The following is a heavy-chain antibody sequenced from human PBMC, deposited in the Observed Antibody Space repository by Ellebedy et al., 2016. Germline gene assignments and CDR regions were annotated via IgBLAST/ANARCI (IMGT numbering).Heavy chain of an antibody. J-gene: IGHJ4*02. CDR3: ARATNPGYNSGWQSKVPFDY. CDR1: GYTFTNYP. CDR2: INTNTGNP. D-gene: IGHD6-19*01. Sequence: ASVKVSCKASGYTFTNYPMNWVRQAPGQGLEWMGWINTNTGNPTYAQDFTGRFVFSLDTSVSTAYLQISSLKAEDTAMYYCARATNPGYNSGWQSKVPFDYWGQGTPVTVSS. V-gene: IGHV7-4-1*02.